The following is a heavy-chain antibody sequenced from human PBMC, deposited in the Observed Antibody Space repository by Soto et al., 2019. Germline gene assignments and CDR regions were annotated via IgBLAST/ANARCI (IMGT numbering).Heavy chain of an antibody. J-gene: IGHJ4*02. D-gene: IGHD2-2*01. Sequence: EVQLVESVGGLVQSGGSLRLSCAASGFTFSSYWMSWVRQGPGKGPEWVANIKQDGSEIYYVDSVKGRFTISRDNAKSSLYLQMTSLRAEDTAVYHCAKSISAIPGDSWGQGTLVTVSS. V-gene: IGHV3-7*05. CDR2: IKQDGSEI. CDR3: AKSISAIPGDS. CDR1: GFTFSSYW.